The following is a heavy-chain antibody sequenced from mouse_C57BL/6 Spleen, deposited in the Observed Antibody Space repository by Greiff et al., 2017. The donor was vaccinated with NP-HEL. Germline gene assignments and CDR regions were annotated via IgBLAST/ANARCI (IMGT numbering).Heavy chain of an antibody. D-gene: IGHD2-12*01. J-gene: IGHJ2*01. CDR2: INPSSGYT. CDR1: FYTFTIYL. Sequence: QLQQSGAELATPFSSFPLSFPSSFYTFTIYLIHFLKQRPGQGLEWIGYINPSSGYTKYNQKFKDKATLTADKSSSTAYMQLSSLTYEDSAVYYCASIVNFDYWGQGTTLTVSS. CDR3: ASIVNFDY. V-gene: IGHV1-7*01.